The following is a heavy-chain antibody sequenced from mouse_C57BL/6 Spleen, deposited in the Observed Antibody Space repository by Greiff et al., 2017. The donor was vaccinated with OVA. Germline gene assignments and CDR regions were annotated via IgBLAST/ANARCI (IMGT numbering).Heavy chain of an antibody. CDR1: GYAFSSSW. Sequence: VKLQESGPELVKPGASVKISCKASGYAFSSSWMNWVKQRPGKGLEWIGRIYPGDGDTNYNGKFKGKATLTADKSSSTAYMQLSSLTSEDSAVYFCARSSSWYFDVWGTGTTVTVSS. J-gene: IGHJ1*03. V-gene: IGHV1-82*01. D-gene: IGHD1-1*01. CDR3: ARSSSWYFDV. CDR2: IYPGDGDT.